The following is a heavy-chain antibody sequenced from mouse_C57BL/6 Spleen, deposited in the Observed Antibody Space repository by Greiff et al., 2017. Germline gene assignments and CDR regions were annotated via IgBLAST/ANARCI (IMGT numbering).Heavy chain of an antibody. V-gene: IGHV5-17*01. CDR2: ISSGSSTI. J-gene: IGHJ3*01. CDR1: GFTFSDYG. D-gene: IGHD1-1*01. CDR3: ARPYYCGSSYLAY. Sequence: EVQRVESGGGLVKPGGSLKLSCAASGFTFSDYGMHWVRQAPEKGLEWVAYISSGSSTIYYADTVKGLFTISRDNAKNTLFLHMTSLRSEDTAMYYCARPYYCGSSYLAYWGQGTLVTVSA.